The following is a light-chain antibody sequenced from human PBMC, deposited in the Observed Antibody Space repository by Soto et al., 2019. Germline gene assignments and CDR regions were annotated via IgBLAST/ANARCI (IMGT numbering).Light chain of an antibody. CDR2: GAS. CDR3: QQYNDLPIT. CDR1: QSVNSN. V-gene: IGKV3-15*01. Sequence: EIEMTQSPATLSVSPGERATLSCRASQSVNSNLAWYQQKYGQAPRLLIYGASTRPTGIPARFSDSGSVTEFTLTMSSLQSEEFAFYYCQQYNDLPITFGQGTRLEIK. J-gene: IGKJ5*01.